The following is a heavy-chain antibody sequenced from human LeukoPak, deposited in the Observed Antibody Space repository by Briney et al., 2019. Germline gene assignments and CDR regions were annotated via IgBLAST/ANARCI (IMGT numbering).Heavy chain of an antibody. CDR1: GGSISIYY. J-gene: IGHJ4*02. CDR3: AREEDEYSGRTRYFDY. D-gene: IGHD1-26*01. V-gene: IGHV4-4*07. CDR2: IYTSGST. Sequence: PSETLSLTCTVSGGSISIYYWSWIRQPAGKGLEWIGRIYTSGSTNYNPSLKSRITMSVDTSKNQFSLKLSSVTAADTAVYYCAREEDEYSGRTRYFDYWGQGTLVTVSS.